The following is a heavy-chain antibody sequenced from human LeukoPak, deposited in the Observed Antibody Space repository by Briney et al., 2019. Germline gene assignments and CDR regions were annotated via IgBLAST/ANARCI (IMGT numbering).Heavy chain of an antibody. Sequence: GGSLRLSCAASGFTLSSSFMNWVRQAPGKGLEWVSSICSSSSTLYYADSVKGRFTISRDNAKNSLYLQMNSLRAEDTAVYYCARGSGGSRKTYYYDSSGYYPFDYWGQGTLVTVSS. D-gene: IGHD3-22*01. V-gene: IGHV3-48*04. J-gene: IGHJ4*02. CDR3: ARGSGGSRKTYYYDSSGYYPFDY. CDR2: ICSSSSTL. CDR1: GFTLSSSF.